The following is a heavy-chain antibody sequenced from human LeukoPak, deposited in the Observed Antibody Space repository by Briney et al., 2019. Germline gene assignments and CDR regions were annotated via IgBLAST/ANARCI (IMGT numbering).Heavy chain of an antibody. CDR2: IYYSGST. Sequence: SETLSLTCTVSGGSISSSSYYWGWIRQPPGKGLEWIGSIYYSGSTYYNPSLKSRVTISVDTSKNQFSLKLSSVTAADTAVYYCASGETYITIFGVAPPNYFDYWGQGTLVTVSS. J-gene: IGHJ4*02. CDR3: ASGETYITIFGVAPPNYFDY. V-gene: IGHV4-39*01. D-gene: IGHD3-3*01. CDR1: GGSISSSSYY.